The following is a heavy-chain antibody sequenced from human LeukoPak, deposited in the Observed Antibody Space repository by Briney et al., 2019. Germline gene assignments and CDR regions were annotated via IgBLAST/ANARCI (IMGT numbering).Heavy chain of an antibody. J-gene: IGHJ2*01. Sequence: ASVKVSCKASGYTFTSYGISWVRQAPGQGLEWMGWISAYNGNTNYAQKLQGRVTMTTDTSTSTAYMELSSLRSEDTAVYYCARAPYSSGWYYGYFDLWGRGTLVTVSS. D-gene: IGHD6-19*01. CDR3: ARAPYSSGWYYGYFDL. CDR2: ISAYNGNT. V-gene: IGHV1-18*01. CDR1: GYTFTSYG.